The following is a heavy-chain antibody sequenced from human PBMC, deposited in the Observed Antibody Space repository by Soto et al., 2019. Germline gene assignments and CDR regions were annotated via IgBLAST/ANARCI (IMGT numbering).Heavy chain of an antibody. CDR3: GRVSGDGDDMDV. CDR1: GYSFTDYC. CDR2: IHPRDSDV. V-gene: IGHV5-51*01. D-gene: IGHD3-10*02. J-gene: IGHJ6*02. Sequence: PGESLKISCKASGYSFTDYCMGWVIQMPGNGLEWLGIIHPRDSDVRYNSSLKGQVTMSADKSISTAYLQWSSLKASDSAKYFCGRVSGDGDDMDVWGQGTTVTVSS.